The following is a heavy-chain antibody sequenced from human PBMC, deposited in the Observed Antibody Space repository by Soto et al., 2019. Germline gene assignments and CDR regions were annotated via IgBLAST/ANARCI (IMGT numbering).Heavy chain of an antibody. CDR2: ISYDGSNK. Sequence: GGSLRLSCAASGFTFSSYAMHWVRQAPGKGLEWVAVISYDGSNKYYADSVKGRFTISRDNSKNTLYLQMNSLRAEDTAVYYCARDSESSGWKIRWYFQHWGQGTLVTVSS. J-gene: IGHJ1*01. D-gene: IGHD6-19*01. V-gene: IGHV3-30-3*01. CDR3: ARDSESSGWKIRWYFQH. CDR1: GFTFSSYA.